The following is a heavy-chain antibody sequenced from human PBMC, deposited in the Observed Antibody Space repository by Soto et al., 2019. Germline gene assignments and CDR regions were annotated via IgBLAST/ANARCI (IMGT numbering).Heavy chain of an antibody. CDR1: VISTSSYW. Sequence: WWSLRLSCSASVISTSSYWMGWVRQAPGRGLEWVASIKKDGSEKYYMDSLKGRFTISRDNALNSLYLQMNSLRAEDTAVYFCVTGYHSDYWGQGTLVTVSS. D-gene: IGHD5-18*01. J-gene: IGHJ4*02. CDR3: VTGYHSDY. CDR2: IKKDGSEK. V-gene: IGHV3-7*03.